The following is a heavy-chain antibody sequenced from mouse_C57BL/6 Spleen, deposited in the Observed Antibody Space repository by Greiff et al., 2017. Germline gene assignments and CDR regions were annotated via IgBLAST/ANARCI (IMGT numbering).Heavy chain of an antibody. CDR1: GYAFSSYW. CDR3: AKCLYDGYQGWYCDV. Sequence: QVQLKQSGAELVKPGASVKISCKASGYAFSSYWMNWVKQRPGKGLEWIGQIYPGDGDTNYNGKFKGKATLTADKSSSTAYMQLSSLTSEDSAVYFCAKCLYDGYQGWYCDVWGTGTTVTVSS. D-gene: IGHD2-3*01. CDR2: IYPGDGDT. J-gene: IGHJ1*03. V-gene: IGHV1-80*01.